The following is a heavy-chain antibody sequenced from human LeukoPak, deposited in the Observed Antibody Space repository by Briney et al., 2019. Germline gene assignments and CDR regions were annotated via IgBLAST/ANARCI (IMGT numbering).Heavy chain of an antibody. CDR1: GYTFTGYY. J-gene: IGHJ3*02. V-gene: IGHV1-2*02. D-gene: IGHD5-12*01. CDR3: ARWGDIVTTTGIHSAFDI. CDR2: INPNSGGT. Sequence: GASVKVSCKASGYTFTGYYMHWVRQAPGQGLEWMGWINPNSGGTNYAQKFQGRVTMTRDTSISTAYMELSRLRSDDTAVYYCARWGDIVTTTGIHSAFDIWGQGTMVTVSS.